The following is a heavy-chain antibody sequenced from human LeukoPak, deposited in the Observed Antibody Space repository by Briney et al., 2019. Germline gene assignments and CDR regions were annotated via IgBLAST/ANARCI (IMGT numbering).Heavy chain of an antibody. CDR1: GFIFYDYA. J-gene: IGHJ4*02. CDR2: ISWNSDSI. D-gene: IGHD3-3*01. V-gene: IGHV3-9*03. CDR3: VKDKTDFWSGYFDY. Sequence: PGGSLRLSCAASGFIFYDYAMHWVRQTPGKGLKWVSGISWNSDSIVYADSVKGRFTISRDNAKNSLYLQMNSLRSEDMALYYCVKDKTDFWSGYFDYWGQGTLVTVSS.